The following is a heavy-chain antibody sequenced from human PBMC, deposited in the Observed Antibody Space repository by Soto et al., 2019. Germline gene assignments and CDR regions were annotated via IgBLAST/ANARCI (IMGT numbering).Heavy chain of an antibody. CDR1: GFTFDDYA. J-gene: IGHJ5*02. Sequence: EVQLVESGGVLVQPGRSLRLSCAASGFTFDDYAMHWVRQAPGKGLEWVSGISWNSGSIGYADSVKGRFTISRDNAQNSLSLPMTSLRAEDTALYYCATHAVAGAFDPWGQGTLVAVAS. D-gene: IGHD6-19*01. V-gene: IGHV3-9*01. CDR2: ISWNSGSI. CDR3: ATHAVAGAFDP.